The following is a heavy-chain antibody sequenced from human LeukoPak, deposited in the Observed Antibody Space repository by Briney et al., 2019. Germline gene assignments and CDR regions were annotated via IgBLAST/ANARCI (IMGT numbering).Heavy chain of an antibody. CDR1: GFTFSSYG. V-gene: IGHV3-33*01. Sequence: PGGSLRLSCAASGFTFSSYGMHWVRQAPGRGLEWVAVIWFDESNKYYADSVKGRFTISRDNSKNTLYLQMNSLRAEGTAVYYCARTIMIRGGNDYWGQGTLVTVS. J-gene: IGHJ4*02. D-gene: IGHD3-10*01. CDR2: IWFDESNK. CDR3: ARTIMIRGGNDY.